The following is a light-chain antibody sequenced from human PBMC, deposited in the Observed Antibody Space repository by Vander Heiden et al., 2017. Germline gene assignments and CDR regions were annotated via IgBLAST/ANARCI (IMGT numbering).Light chain of an antibody. Sequence: QSVLTQPPSVSGAPGQRVTIPCTGSSSNIGAGFDVDWYQQLPGTTPKPLISGNGNRPSGVPDRFSGSKSGTSASLAITGLQAEDEADYYCQSYDSSLSGVVFGGGTKLTVL. J-gene: IGLJ2*01. CDR2: GNG. V-gene: IGLV1-40*01. CDR3: QSYDSSLSGVV. CDR1: SSNIGAGFD.